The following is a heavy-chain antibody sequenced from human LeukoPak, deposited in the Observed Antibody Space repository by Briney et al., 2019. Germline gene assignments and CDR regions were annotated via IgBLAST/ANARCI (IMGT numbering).Heavy chain of an antibody. V-gene: IGHV3-7*01. D-gene: IGHD6-13*01. J-gene: IGHJ5*02. Sequence: GGSLRLSCAASGLTFSSYWMSWVRQAPGKGLEWVANIKKDGSEKYYVDSVKGRFTISRDNAKTSLYLQMNSLRAEDTAVYYCARTAIAAAAFYNWFDPWGQGTLVTVSS. CDR2: IKKDGSEK. CDR3: ARTAIAAAAFYNWFDP. CDR1: GLTFSSYW.